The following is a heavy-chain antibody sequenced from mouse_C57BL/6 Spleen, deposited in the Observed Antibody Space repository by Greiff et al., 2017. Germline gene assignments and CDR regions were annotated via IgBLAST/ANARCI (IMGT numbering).Heavy chain of an antibody. CDR3: ARALYDGYFYAMDY. CDR2: IWSGGST. V-gene: IGHV2-2*01. CDR1: GFSLTSYG. D-gene: IGHD2-3*01. J-gene: IGHJ4*01. Sequence: VHLVESGPGLVQPSQSLSITCTVSGFSLTSYGVHWVRQSPGKGLEWLGVIWSGGSTDYNAAFISRLSISKDNSKSQVFFKMNSLQADDTAIYYCARALYDGYFYAMDYWGQGTSVTVSS.